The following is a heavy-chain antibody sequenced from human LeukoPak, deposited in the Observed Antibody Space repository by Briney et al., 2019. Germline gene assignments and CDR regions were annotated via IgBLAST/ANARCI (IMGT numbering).Heavy chain of an antibody. CDR2: INPKNGDT. CDR3: ARHSGSGSYHSPFGN. J-gene: IGHJ4*02. CDR1: GYTFSGYY. D-gene: IGHD3-10*01. Sequence: ASVKVSCKASGYTFSGYYMHWVRQAPGQGLEWMAWINPKNGDTNYAQKFQGRVTLTRDTSISTAYMELSSLNSDDTAVYYCARHSGSGSYHSPFGNWGQGTLVTVSS. V-gene: IGHV1-2*02.